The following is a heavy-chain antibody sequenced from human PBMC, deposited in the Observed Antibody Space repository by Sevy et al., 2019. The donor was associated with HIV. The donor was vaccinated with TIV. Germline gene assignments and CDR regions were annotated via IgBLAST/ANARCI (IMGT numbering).Heavy chain of an antibody. Sequence: GGSLRLSCAASGFTFSDYYISWIRQAPGKGLEWVSYISSRDSTIYYADSVKGRFTISRDNAKNSLYLQMNSLRVEDTAVYYCARDRHQRGSGYPFDYWGQGTLVTVSS. V-gene: IGHV3-11*01. CDR1: GFTFSDYY. J-gene: IGHJ4*02. CDR3: ARDRHQRGSGYPFDY. CDR2: ISSRDSTI. D-gene: IGHD3-22*01.